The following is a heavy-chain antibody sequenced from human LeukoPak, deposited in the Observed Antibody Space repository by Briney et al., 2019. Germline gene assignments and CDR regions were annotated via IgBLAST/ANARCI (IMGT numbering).Heavy chain of an antibody. CDR3: ARVARIAARPSHTDAFDI. J-gene: IGHJ3*02. Sequence: SETLSLTCTVSGGSISSGGYYWSWIRQPPGKGLEWIGYIYHSGSTYYNPSLKSRVTISVDRSKNQFSLKLSSVTAADTAVYYCARVARIAARPSHTDAFDIWGQGTMVTVSS. V-gene: IGHV4-30-2*01. D-gene: IGHD6-6*01. CDR1: GGSISSGGYY. CDR2: IYHSGST.